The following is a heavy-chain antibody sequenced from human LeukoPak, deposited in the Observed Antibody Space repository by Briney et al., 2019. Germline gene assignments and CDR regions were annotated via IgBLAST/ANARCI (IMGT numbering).Heavy chain of an antibody. D-gene: IGHD2-2*01. J-gene: IGHJ4*02. CDR1: GGTFSSYA. CDR3: ARDGLYCSSTSCYFDY. CDR2: IIPIFGTA. Sequence: GASVKVSCKASGGTFSSYAISWVRQAPGQGLEWMGGIIPIFGTANYAQKFQGRVTITADESTSTAYMELSSLRSEDTAVYYCARDGLYCSSTSCYFDYWGQGTLVTVSS. V-gene: IGHV1-69*13.